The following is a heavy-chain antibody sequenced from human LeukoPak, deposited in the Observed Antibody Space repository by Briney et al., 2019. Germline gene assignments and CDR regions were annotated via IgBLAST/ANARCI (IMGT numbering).Heavy chain of an antibody. CDR1: GFTFSTFA. Sequence: PGGSLRLSCAASGFTFSTFAMIWVRQPPGKGLEWVSSIFPSGGEIHYADSVRGRFTISRDNSKSTLSLQMNSLRAEDTAVYCCAKDYYGSGSGIYKKQRPYFFDYWGQGTLVTVSS. V-gene: IGHV3-23*01. CDR2: IFPSGGEI. D-gene: IGHD3-10*01. J-gene: IGHJ4*02. CDR3: AKDYYGSGSGIYKKQRPYFFDY.